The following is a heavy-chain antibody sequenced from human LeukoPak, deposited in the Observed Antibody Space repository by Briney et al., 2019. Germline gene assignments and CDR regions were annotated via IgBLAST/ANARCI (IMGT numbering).Heavy chain of an antibody. D-gene: IGHD6-13*01. J-gene: IGHJ4*02. CDR2: IGTSSSTI. CDR3: ARWDAIAAADY. V-gene: IGHV3-48*01. CDR1: GFTFSSYS. Sequence: SGGSLRLSCAASGFTFSSYSMNWVRQAPGKGLEWVSYIGTSSSTINYADSVKGRFTISRDNSNNTLYLQMNSLRAEDTAMYYCARWDAIAAADYWGQGTLVTVSS.